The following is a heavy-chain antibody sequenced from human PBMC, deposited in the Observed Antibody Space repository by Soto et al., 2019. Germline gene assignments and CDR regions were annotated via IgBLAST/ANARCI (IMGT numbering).Heavy chain of an antibody. CDR3: ARVLKTGIAVADLFDY. V-gene: IGHV3-21*01. D-gene: IGHD6-19*01. CDR2: ISSSSSYI. CDR1: GFTFSSYS. J-gene: IGHJ4*02. Sequence: GESLKISCAASGFTFSSYSMNWVRQAPGKGLEWVSSISSSSSYIYYADSVKGRFTISRDNAKNSLYLQMNSLRAEDTAVYYCARVLKTGIAVADLFDYWGQGTLVTVSS.